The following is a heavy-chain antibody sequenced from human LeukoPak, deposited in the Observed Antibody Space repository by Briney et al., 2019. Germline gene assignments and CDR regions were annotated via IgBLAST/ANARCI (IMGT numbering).Heavy chain of an antibody. CDR3: ARDRRDGYNYFDY. J-gene: IGHJ4*02. V-gene: IGHV1-69*05. CDR1: GGTFSSYA. Sequence: SVKVSCKASGGTFSSYAISWVRQAPGQGLEWMGGIIPIFGTANYAQKFQGRVTITTDESTSTAYMELSSLRSEDTAVYYCARDRRDGYNYFDYWGQGTLVTVSS. CDR2: IIPIFGTA. D-gene: IGHD5-24*01.